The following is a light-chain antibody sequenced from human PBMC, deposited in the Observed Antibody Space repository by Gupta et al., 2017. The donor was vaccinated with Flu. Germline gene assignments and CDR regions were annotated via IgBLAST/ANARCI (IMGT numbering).Light chain of an antibody. J-gene: IGKJ1*01. CDR2: KAS. V-gene: IGKV1-5*03. CDR1: QNINNW. CDR3: QQYNHCSVT. Sequence: DIQMTQSPSTLSASVGDRVIITCRASQNINNWLAWYQQKPGKAPKLLIYKASSLESGVPSRFAGSGSGTEFTLTISSLQPDDLATYYCQQYNHCSVTFGQGTKVEIK.